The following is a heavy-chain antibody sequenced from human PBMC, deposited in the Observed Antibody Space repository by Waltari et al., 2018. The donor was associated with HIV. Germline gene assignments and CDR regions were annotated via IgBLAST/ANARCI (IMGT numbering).Heavy chain of an antibody. CDR2: SRINANGYTT. D-gene: IGHD2-15*01. V-gene: IGHV3-72*01. CDR1: GFTLSDHY. CDR3: GRGAAGSVSDY. Sequence: EVQLVESGGGLVQPGGSLRLSCAASGFTLSDHYMDWVRQAPGKGLEWVVRSRINANGYTTEYAASVEGRFSISRDEASNSAYLQMNSLKTEDTAVYFCGRGAAGSVSDYWGPGTLVTVSS. J-gene: IGHJ4*02.